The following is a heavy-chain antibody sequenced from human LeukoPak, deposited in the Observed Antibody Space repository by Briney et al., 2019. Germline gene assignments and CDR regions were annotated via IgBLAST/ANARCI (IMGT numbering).Heavy chain of an antibody. D-gene: IGHD1-26*01. V-gene: IGHV3-15*01. CDR1: GFTFSNAW. CDR2: IKSKTDGGTT. CDR3: TTVGATRDYFDY. J-gene: IGHJ4*02. Sequence: TGGSLRLSCAASGFTFSNAWMSWVRQAPGKGLEWVSRIKSKTDGGTTDYAAPVKGRFTISRDDSKNTLYLQMNSLKTEDTAVYYCTTVGATRDYFDYWGQGTLVTVSS.